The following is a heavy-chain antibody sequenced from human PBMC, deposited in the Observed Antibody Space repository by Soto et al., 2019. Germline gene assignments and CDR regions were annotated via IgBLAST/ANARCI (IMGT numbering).Heavy chain of an antibody. D-gene: IGHD3-16*01. J-gene: IGHJ5*01. CDR3: ARGPYWLNGRCFPNWFDS. CDR2: IYKSAAT. V-gene: IGHV4-30-4*01. CDR1: GDSISNLDYF. Sequence: SETLSLTCSVSGDSISNLDYFWAWIRQPPGQALEYIGYIYKSAATYYNPSFESRVAISVDTSKSQFSLNVTSVTAADTAVYFCARGPYWLNGRCFPNWFDSWGQGALVTVSS.